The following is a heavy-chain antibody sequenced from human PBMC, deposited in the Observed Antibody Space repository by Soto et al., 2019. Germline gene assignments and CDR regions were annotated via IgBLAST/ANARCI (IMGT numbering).Heavy chain of an antibody. Sequence: LSLSCAASGFTFSSYAMHWVRQAPGKGLEWVAVISYDGSNKYYADSVKGRFTISRDNSKNTLYLQMNSLRAEDTAVYYCAREKDATYYYDSSGYYYWGQGTLVTVSS. CDR1: GFTFSSYA. V-gene: IGHV3-30-3*01. CDR2: ISYDGSNK. J-gene: IGHJ4*02. CDR3: AREKDATYYYDSSGYYY. D-gene: IGHD3-22*01.